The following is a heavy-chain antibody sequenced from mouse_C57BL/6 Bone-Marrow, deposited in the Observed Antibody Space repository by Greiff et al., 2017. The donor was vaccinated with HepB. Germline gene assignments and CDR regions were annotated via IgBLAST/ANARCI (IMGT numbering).Heavy chain of an antibody. Sequence: QVQLQQPGAELVRPGSSVKLSCKASGYTFTSYWMHWVKQRPIQGLEWIGNIDPSDSETHYNQKFKDKATLTVDKSSSTAYMQLRSLTSEDSAVYYCARRRDPLLPPFDYWGQGTTLTVSS. CDR3: ARRRDPLLPPFDY. CDR1: GYTFTSYW. V-gene: IGHV1-52*01. J-gene: IGHJ2*01. D-gene: IGHD2-12*01. CDR2: IDPSDSET.